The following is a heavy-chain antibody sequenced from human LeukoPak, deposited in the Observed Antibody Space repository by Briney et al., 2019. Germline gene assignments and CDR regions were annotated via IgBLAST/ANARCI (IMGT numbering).Heavy chain of an antibody. V-gene: IGHV5-51*01. J-gene: IGHJ5*02. CDR2: IYPGDSDT. Sequence: PGESLQISCKGSGYSFTNYWIAWVRQMPGKGLEWMGIIYPGDSDTRYSPSFQGQVTISADKSITTAYLQWSSLKASDTATYYCARQGSISGRTNWLDPWGQGTLVTVSS. CDR3: ARQGSISGRTNWLDP. D-gene: IGHD6-6*01. CDR1: GYSFTNYW.